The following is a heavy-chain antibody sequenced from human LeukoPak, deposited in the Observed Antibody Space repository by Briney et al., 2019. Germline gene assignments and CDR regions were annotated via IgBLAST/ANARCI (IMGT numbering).Heavy chain of an antibody. Sequence: SVKVSCKASGGTFSSYAISWVRQAPRQGLEWMGRIIPILGIANYAQKFQGRVTITADKSTSTAYMELSSLRSEDTAVYYCATVPFRGSYYDYWGQGTLVTVSS. CDR3: ATVPFRGSYYDY. J-gene: IGHJ4*02. CDR2: IIPILGIA. V-gene: IGHV1-69*04. CDR1: GGTFSSYA. D-gene: IGHD1-26*01.